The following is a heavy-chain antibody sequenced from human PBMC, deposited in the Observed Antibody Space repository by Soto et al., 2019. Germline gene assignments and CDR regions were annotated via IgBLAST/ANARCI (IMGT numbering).Heavy chain of an antibody. V-gene: IGHV3-7*03. CDR3: TRKRFGMDV. CDR1: GFRFSSSG. J-gene: IGHJ6*02. CDR2: IKEDGSEK. Sequence: GGSMRLRCAASGFRFSSSGGSWVRQAPGKGLEWVANIKEDGSEKDYVDPVKGRFTITRDNAKNSLYLQMNNLRAEDTAVYVGTRKRFGMDVWRQGTTVTVSS.